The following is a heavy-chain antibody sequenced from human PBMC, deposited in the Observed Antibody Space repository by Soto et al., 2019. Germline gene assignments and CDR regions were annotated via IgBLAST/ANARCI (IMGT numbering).Heavy chain of an antibody. J-gene: IGHJ4*02. V-gene: IGHV4-30-4*01. D-gene: IGHD6-19*01. Sequence: SETLSLTCTVPGGSISSGDYYWSWIRQPPGQGLEWIGYIYYSGSTYYNPSLKRRVTISVDTSKNQFSLKLSSVTAADTAVYYCARGGPSSGWYVVLGYFDYWGQGTLVTVSS. CDR2: IYYSGST. CDR3: ARGGPSSGWYVVLGYFDY. CDR1: GGSISSGDYY.